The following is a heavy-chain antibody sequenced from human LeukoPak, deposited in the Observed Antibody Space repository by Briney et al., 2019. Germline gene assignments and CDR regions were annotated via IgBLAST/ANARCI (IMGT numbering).Heavy chain of an antibody. J-gene: IGHJ4*02. CDR3: ARRPGVYTYRRQNFDY. Sequence: GGSLQISCKGSGYRFTSYWIGWVRQMPGKGLEWMGIIYPGDSDTRYSPSFQGQVTISADKSISTAYLQWSSLKASDTAMYYCARRPGVYTYRRQNFDYWGQGTLVTVSS. CDR1: GYRFTSYW. D-gene: IGHD5-18*01. V-gene: IGHV5-51*01. CDR2: IYPGDSDT.